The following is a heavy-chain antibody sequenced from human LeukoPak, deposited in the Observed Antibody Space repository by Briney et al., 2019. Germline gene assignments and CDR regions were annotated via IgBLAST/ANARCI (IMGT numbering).Heavy chain of an antibody. Sequence: TPSETLSLTCTVSGGSISSGSYYWSWIRQPAGKGLEWIGRIYTSGSTNYNPSLKSRVTISVDRSKNQFSLKLSSVTAADTVVYYCARESYCSSTSCPKSYYYYYYMDVWAKGPRSPSP. D-gene: IGHD2-2*01. CDR1: GGSISSGSYY. J-gene: IGHJ6*03. V-gene: IGHV4-61*02. CDR2: IYTSGST. CDR3: ARESYCSSTSCPKSYYYYYYMDV.